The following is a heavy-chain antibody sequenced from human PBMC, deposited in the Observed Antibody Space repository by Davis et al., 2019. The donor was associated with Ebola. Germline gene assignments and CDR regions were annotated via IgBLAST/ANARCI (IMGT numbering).Heavy chain of an antibody. V-gene: IGHV1-46*01. D-gene: IGHD1-26*01. Sequence: ASVKVSCKASGYTFTSYYMHWVRQAPGQGLEWMGIINPSGGSTSYAQKFQGRVTMTRDTSTSTVYMELSSLRSEDTAMYFCARTSIVGTTTTASDIWGQGTKVTVSS. CDR2: INPSGGST. CDR1: GYTFTSYY. CDR3: ARTSIVGTTTTASDI. J-gene: IGHJ3*02.